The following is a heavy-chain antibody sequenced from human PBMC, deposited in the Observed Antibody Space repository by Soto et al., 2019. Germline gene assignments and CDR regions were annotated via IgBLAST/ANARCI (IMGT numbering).Heavy chain of an antibody. CDR2: IYSGGST. D-gene: IGHD4-17*01. CDR3: AREKVSANGDYDAFDI. CDR1: GFTVSSNY. Sequence: GGSLRLSCAASGFTVSSNYMSWVRQAPGKGLEWVSVIYSGGSTDYADSWQARFTISRDNSKNMLYLQMNNLRAEDTAVYYCAREKVSANGDYDAFDIWGQGTMVTVSS. J-gene: IGHJ3*02. V-gene: IGHV3-66*01.